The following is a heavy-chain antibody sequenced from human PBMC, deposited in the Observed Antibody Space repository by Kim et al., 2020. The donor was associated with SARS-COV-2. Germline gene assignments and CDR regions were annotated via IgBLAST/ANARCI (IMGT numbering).Heavy chain of an antibody. J-gene: IGHJ3*02. D-gene: IGHD3-22*01. V-gene: IGHV4-59*08. CDR1: GGSISSYY. CDR2: IYYSGGT. CDR3: ASLYDSSGSDAFDI. Sequence: SETLSLTCTVSGGSISSYYWSWIRQPPGKGLEWIGYIYYSGGTNYNPSLKSRVTISVDTSKNQFSLKLSSVTAADTAVYYCASLYDSSGSDAFDIWGQGTMVTVSS.